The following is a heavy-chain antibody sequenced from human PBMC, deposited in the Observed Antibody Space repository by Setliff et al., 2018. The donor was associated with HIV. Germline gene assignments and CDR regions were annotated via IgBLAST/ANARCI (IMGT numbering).Heavy chain of an antibody. CDR2: IKTGNGDT. CDR3: ARVYDSSGYSLSIPGY. V-gene: IGHV1-3*04. J-gene: IGHJ4*01. CDR1: GYSFSSHP. Sequence: ASVKVSCKTSGYSFSSHPMHWVRQAPGQRPEWMGWIKTGNGDTQYSQKFRDRVTITRDTSADTVYMELSSLRSGDTAVYYCARVYDSSGYSLSIPGYWGQGTLVTAPQ. D-gene: IGHD3-22*01.